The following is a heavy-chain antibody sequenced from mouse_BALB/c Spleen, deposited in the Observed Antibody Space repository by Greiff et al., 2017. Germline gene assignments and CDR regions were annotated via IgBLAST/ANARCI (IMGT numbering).Heavy chain of an antibody. Sequence: DVKLVESGGGLVQPGGSLRLSCATSGFTFSDFYMEWVRQPPGKRLEWIAASRNKANDYTTEYSASVKGRFIVSRDTSQSILYLQMNALRAEDTAIYYCARDGYDWYFDVWGAGTTVTVSS. V-gene: IGHV7-1*02. CDR1: GFTFSDFY. D-gene: IGHD2-12*01. J-gene: IGHJ1*01. CDR3: ARDGYDWYFDV. CDR2: SRNKANDYTT.